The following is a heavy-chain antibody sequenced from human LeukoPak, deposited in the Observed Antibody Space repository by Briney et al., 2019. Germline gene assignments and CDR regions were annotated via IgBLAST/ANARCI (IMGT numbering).Heavy chain of an antibody. CDR2: INHSGST. CDR3: ARRHSSGSYVGWFDP. CDR1: GGSFSGYY. V-gene: IGHV4-34*01. D-gene: IGHD3-10*01. J-gene: IGHJ5*02. Sequence: SETLSLTCAVYGGSFSGYYWSWIRQPPGKGLEWIGEINHSGSTNYNPSLKSRVTISVDTSKNQFSLKLSSVTAADTAVYYCARRHSSGSYVGWFDPWGQGTLVTVSS.